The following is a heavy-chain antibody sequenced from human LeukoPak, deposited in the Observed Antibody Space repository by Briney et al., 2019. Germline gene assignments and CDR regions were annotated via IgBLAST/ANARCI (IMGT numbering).Heavy chain of an antibody. CDR2: IIPIFGTA. Sequence: ASVKVSCKASGGTFSSYAISWVQQAPGQGLEWMGGIIPIFGTANYAQKFQGRVTITADESTSTAYMELSSLRSEDTAVYYCASSGRGAKPYDYWGQGTLVTVSS. CDR1: GGTFSSYA. D-gene: IGHD6-19*01. V-gene: IGHV1-69*13. J-gene: IGHJ4*02. CDR3: ASSGRGAKPYDY.